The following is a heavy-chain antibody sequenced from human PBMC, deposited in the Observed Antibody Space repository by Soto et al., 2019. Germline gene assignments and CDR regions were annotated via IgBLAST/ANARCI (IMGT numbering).Heavy chain of an antibody. V-gene: IGHV1-8*01. CDR2: MNHNSGKT. J-gene: IGHJ5*02. Sequence: QVQLVQSGAEVKKPGASVKVSCKASGYTFTSYDINWVRQATGQGLEWMEWMNHNSGKTGYAQKFQGRVTMTRNTAIRTADMDLSSLRSEDTAVYYCARGAPVSNYREYNWFDPWGQGTLVTVSS. CDR1: GYTFTSYD. CDR3: ARGAPVSNYREYNWFDP. D-gene: IGHD1-7*01.